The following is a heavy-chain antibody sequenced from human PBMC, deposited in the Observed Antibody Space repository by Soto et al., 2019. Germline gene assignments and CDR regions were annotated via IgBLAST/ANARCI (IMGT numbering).Heavy chain of an antibody. CDR3: ARGPGIAAAGYYFDY. CDR1: GGTFSSYA. Sequence: SVKVSCKASGGTFSSYANSWVRQAPGQGLEWMGGIIPIFGTANYAQKFQGRVTITADESTSAAYMELSSLRSEDTAVYYCARGPGIAAAGYYFDYWGQGTLVNVSS. CDR2: IIPIFGTA. V-gene: IGHV1-69*13. J-gene: IGHJ4*02. D-gene: IGHD6-13*01.